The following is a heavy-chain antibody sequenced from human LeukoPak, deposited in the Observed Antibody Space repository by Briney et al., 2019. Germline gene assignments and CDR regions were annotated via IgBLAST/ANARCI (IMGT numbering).Heavy chain of an antibody. CDR3: AKDGILWCFQH. V-gene: IGHV3-23*01. CDR1: GFTFSSYA. J-gene: IGHJ1*01. CDR2: ISGSGGGT. Sequence: GGSLRLSCAASGFTFSSYAMSWVRQAPGKGLEWVSAISGSGGGTYYADSVKGRFTISRDNSKNTLYLQMNSLRAEDTAVYYCAKDGILWCFQHWGQGTLVTVSS. D-gene: IGHD2-21*01.